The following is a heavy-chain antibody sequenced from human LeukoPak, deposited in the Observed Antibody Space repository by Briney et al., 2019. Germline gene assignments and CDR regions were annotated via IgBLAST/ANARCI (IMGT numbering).Heavy chain of an antibody. D-gene: IGHD3-10*01. CDR1: GYTFTSYA. Sequence: ASVKVSCKASGYTFTSYAMNWVRQAPGQGLEWMGWINTNTGNPTYAQGFTGRFVFSLDTSVSTAYLQISSLKAEDTAVYYCARDPAPCRNSGSCRLRFDYWAREPWSPSPQ. J-gene: IGHJ4*02. CDR3: ARDPAPCRNSGSCRLRFDY. CDR2: INTNTGNP. V-gene: IGHV7-4-1*02.